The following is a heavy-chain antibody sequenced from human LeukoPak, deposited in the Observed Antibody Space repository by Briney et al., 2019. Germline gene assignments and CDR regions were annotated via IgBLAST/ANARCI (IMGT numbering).Heavy chain of an antibody. V-gene: IGHV3-7*01. CDR2: IKQDGSEK. CDR3: ARDKIVGATHFDY. CDR1: GFTFSSYS. Sequence: GGSLRLSCAASGFTFSSYSMNWVRQAPGKGLEWVANIKQDGSEKYYVDSVKGRFTISRDNAKNSLYLQMNSLRAEDAAVYYCARDKIVGATHFDYWGQGTLVTVSS. J-gene: IGHJ4*02. D-gene: IGHD1-26*01.